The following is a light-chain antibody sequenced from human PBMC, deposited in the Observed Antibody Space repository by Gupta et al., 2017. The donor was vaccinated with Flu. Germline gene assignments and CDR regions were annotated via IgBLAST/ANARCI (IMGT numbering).Light chain of an antibody. V-gene: IGKV2-28*01. CDR3: MQALQTPRT. CDR2: LGS. CDR1: QSLLHSNGYNY. J-gene: IGKJ1*01. Sequence: VTPGEPASISCRSSQSLLHSNGYNYLDWYLQKPGQSPQLLIYLGSNRASGVPDRFSDSGSGTDFTLKISRVEAEDVGVYYCMQALQTPRTFGQGTKVEIK.